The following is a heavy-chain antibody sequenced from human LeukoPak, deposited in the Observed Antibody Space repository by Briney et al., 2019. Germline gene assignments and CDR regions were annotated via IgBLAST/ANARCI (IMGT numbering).Heavy chain of an antibody. CDR1: GRSLSGYY. J-gene: IGHJ4*02. CDR3: VRLHLVSSGWYPLADS. V-gene: IGHV4-34*01. D-gene: IGHD6-19*01. CDR2: INHGGTN. Sequence: AETLPLTFAVYGRSLSGYYGSSIPQPPGRGVELIAQINHGGTNNYTPSLTSRVTISVDTSKNQSSLTLSFVSAAETAVYSCVRLHLVSSGWYPLADSWGQGTLVTVSP.